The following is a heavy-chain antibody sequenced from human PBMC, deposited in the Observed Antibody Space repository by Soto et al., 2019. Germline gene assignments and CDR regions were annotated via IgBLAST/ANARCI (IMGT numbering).Heavy chain of an antibody. V-gene: IGHV4-39*01. J-gene: IGHJ4*02. CDR3: ARTTITIFGVDEDY. D-gene: IGHD3-3*01. CDR1: GGSISSSSYY. Sequence: SETLSLTCTVSGGSISSSSYYWGWIRQPPGKGLEWIGSIYYSGSTYYNPSLKSRVTISVDTSKNQFSLKLSSVTAADTAVYYSARTTITIFGVDEDYWGQGTLVTVSS. CDR2: IYYSGST.